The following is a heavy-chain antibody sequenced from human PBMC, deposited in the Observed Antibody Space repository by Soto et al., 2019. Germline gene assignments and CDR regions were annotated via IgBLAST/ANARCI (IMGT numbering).Heavy chain of an antibody. V-gene: IGHV4-31*03. D-gene: IGHD4-4*01. CDR1: GGSISSGDYY. Sequence: PSETLSLTCTVSGGSISSGDYYWSWIRQHPGKGLEWIGYIYYSGSTYYNPSPKSRVTISVDTSKNQFSLKLSSVTAADTAVYYCARVSLPYSNHRDWGQGTLVTVSS. CDR3: ARVSLPYSNHRD. CDR2: IYYSGST. J-gene: IGHJ4*02.